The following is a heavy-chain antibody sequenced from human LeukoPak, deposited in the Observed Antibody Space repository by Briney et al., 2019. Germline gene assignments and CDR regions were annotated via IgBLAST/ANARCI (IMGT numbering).Heavy chain of an antibody. CDR3: AREEYSSDWYGHDS. Sequence: TSETLSLTCTVSGGSISNTNYYWAWIRQPPGRGLEWIGSIYYTGTTFDNPSLKSRVTLSVDTSKNQFSLRLTSVTAADTAFYYCAREEYSSDWYGHDSWGQGTLVTVSS. V-gene: IGHV4-39*07. CDR1: GGSISNTNYY. CDR2: IYYTGTT. J-gene: IGHJ4*02. D-gene: IGHD6-13*01.